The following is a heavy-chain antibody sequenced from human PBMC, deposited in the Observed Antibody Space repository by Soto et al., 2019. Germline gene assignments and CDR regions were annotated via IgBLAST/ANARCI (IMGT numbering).Heavy chain of an antibody. CDR1: GGTFSSYA. Sequence: SVKVSCKASGGTFSSYAISWVRQAPGQGLEWMGGIIPIFGTANYAQKFQGRVTITADESTSTAYMELSSLRSEDTAVYYCASGTIFGVVKSRNLVFDYWGQGTLVTVSS. J-gene: IGHJ4*02. CDR2: IIPIFGTA. V-gene: IGHV1-69*13. CDR3: ASGTIFGVVKSRNLVFDY. D-gene: IGHD3-3*01.